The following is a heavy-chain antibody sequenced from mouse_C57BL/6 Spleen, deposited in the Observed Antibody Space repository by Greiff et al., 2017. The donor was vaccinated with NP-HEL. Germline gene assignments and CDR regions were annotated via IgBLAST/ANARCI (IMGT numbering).Heavy chain of an antibody. CDR3: AGWYYGNSWYFDV. V-gene: IGHV1-39*01. J-gene: IGHJ1*03. CDR2: INPNYGTT. Sequence: VQLHPSGPELVKPGASVKISCKASGYSFTDYNMNWVKQSNGKSLEWIGVINPNYGTTSYNQKFKGKATLTVDQSSSTAYMQLNSLTSEDSAVYYCAGWYYGNSWYFDVWGTGTTVTVSS. CDR1: GYSFTDYN. D-gene: IGHD2-1*01.